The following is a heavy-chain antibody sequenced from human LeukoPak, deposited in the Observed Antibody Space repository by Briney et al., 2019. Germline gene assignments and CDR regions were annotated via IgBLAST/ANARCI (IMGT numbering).Heavy chain of an antibody. D-gene: IGHD3-22*01. CDR2: IWYDGSNG. J-gene: IGHJ4*02. CDR3: ARAYFYDVSVTPDY. Sequence: GGSLRLSCVASGFVFSNYGMHWVRQAPAKGLEWVAVIWYDGSNGYYADSVKGRFTVSRDTSRNTLYLHMNSLRAEDTAVYYCARAYFYDVSVTPDYWGQGTLVTVSS. V-gene: IGHV3-33*01. CDR1: GFVFSNYG.